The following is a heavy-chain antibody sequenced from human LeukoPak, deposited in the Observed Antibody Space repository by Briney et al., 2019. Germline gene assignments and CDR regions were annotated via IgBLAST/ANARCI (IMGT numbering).Heavy chain of an antibody. D-gene: IGHD6-13*01. J-gene: IGHJ4*02. CDR3: ASVGSSWSDFDY. CDR1: GFTFSSYA. CDR2: ISYDGSNK. V-gene: IGHV3-30-3*01. Sequence: GGSLRLSCAASGFTFSSYAMHWVRQAPGKGLEWVAVISYDGSNKYYADSVKGRFTISRDNSKNTLYLQMNSLRAEDTAVYYCASVGSSWSDFDYWGQGTLVTVSS.